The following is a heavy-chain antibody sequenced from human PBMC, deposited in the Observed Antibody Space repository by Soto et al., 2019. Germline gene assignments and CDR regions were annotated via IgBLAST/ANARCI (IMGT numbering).Heavy chain of an antibody. V-gene: IGHV3-53*01. J-gene: IGHJ3*01. CDR1: GFSVSNNY. CDR3: ARGLKIRHDACDL. D-gene: IGHD3-22*01. Sequence: GGSLRLSCAPSGFSVSNNYMNWVRQAPGKGLEWVSIIYSDGSTYYADYVKGRFTISRDNSKNTLYLQMDSLRAEDTAVYFCARGLKIRHDACDLWGPGTMVTVSS. CDR2: IYSDGST.